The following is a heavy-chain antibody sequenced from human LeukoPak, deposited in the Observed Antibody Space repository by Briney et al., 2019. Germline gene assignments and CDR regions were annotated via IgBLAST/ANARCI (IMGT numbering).Heavy chain of an antibody. CDR1: GYTFTSYY. CDR2: INPSSGST. CDR3: ARADVPASSRDYYYYGMDV. D-gene: IGHD1-14*01. J-gene: IGHJ6*02. Sequence: ASVTVSCKASGYTFTSYYMHWVRQAPGQGLEWMGIINPSSGSTSYAQKFQGRVTTTRDTSTSTVYVELSSLRSEDTAVYYCARADVPASSRDYYYYGMDVWGQGTTVTVSS. V-gene: IGHV1-46*01.